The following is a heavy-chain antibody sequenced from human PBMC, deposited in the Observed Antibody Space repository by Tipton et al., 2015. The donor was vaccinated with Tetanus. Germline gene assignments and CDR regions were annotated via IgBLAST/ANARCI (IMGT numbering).Heavy chain of an antibody. CDR3: ASGRTLDY. V-gene: IGHV3-21*06. J-gene: IGHJ4*02. Sequence: GSLRLSCVVSGFTFSNYRMNWVRQAPGKGLQWVASISSTSSYIYYADSLKGRFTISRDNTKNSLHLQINSLRAEDAALYYCASGRTLDYWGQGTLVTVSS. CDR1: GFTFSNYR. CDR2: ISSTSSYI.